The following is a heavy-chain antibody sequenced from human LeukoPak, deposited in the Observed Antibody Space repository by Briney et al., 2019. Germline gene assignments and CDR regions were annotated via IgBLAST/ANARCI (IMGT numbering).Heavy chain of an antibody. V-gene: IGHV3-7*01. Sequence: GGSLRLSCAASGFTFSSYWMNWARQAPGKGLEWVASINHNGNVNYYVDSVKGRFTISRDNAKNSLYLQVNSLTDEDTAVYYCAREPPGNYDSSGYYYAYFDRWGQGTLVTVSS. CDR2: INHNGNVN. J-gene: IGHJ4*02. D-gene: IGHD3-22*01. CDR3: AREPPGNYDSSGYYYAYFDR. CDR1: GFTFSSYW.